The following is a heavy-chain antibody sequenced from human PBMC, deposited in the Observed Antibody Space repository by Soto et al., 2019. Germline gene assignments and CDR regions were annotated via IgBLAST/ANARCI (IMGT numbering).Heavy chain of an antibody. V-gene: IGHV2-5*02. CDR1: GFSLSTSGVG. Sequence: QITLKESGPPLVRPTQTLTLTCTFSGFSLSTSGVGVGWIRQSPGKALEWLALIFWDDDKRYSPSLKSRLSVTKGASKNQVVLTMTKMDPVAAGTYYCTHHGYYSYGMDVWGQGTTVTVSS. CDR2: IFWDDDK. CDR3: THHGYYSYGMDV. J-gene: IGHJ6*02.